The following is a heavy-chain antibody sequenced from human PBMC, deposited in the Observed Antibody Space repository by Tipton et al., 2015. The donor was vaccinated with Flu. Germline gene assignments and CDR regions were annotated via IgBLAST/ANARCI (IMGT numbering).Heavy chain of an antibody. CDR3: ATDYGDKYYYGMDV. Sequence: TLSLTCTVSGGSISSYYWSWIRQPAGKGLEWIGRIYTSGSTNYNPSLKSRVTMSVDTSKNQFSLKLSSVTAADTAVYYCATDYGDKYYYGMDVWGQGTTVTVSS. D-gene: IGHD4-17*01. J-gene: IGHJ6*02. CDR2: IYTSGST. V-gene: IGHV4-4*07. CDR1: GGSISSYY.